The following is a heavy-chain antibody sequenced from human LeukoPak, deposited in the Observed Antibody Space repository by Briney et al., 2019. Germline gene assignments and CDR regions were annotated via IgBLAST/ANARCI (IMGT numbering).Heavy chain of an antibody. V-gene: IGHV3-53*01. J-gene: IGHJ4*02. CDR2: IYSGGNT. D-gene: IGHD4-17*01. Sequence: GGSLRLSCTVSGFTVSSNSMSWVRQAPGKGLEWVSFIYSGGNTHYSDSVKGRFTISRDNSKNTLYLQMNSLKADDTAVYYCARRAGEYSHPYGYWGQGTLVTVSS. CDR3: ARRAGEYSHPYGY. CDR1: GFTVSSNS.